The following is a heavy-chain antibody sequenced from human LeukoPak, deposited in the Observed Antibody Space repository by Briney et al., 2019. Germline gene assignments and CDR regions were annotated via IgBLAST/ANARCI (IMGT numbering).Heavy chain of an antibody. V-gene: IGHV1-18*01. D-gene: IGHD1-26*01. J-gene: IGHJ3*02. Sequence: ASVKVSCKASGYTFTSYGISWVRQAPGQGLEWMGWISAYNGNTNYAQKLQGRVTMTTDTSTSTAYMELRSLRSDGTAVYYCARDAWELNAFDIWGQGTMVTVSS. CDR1: GYTFTSYG. CDR3: ARDAWELNAFDI. CDR2: ISAYNGNT.